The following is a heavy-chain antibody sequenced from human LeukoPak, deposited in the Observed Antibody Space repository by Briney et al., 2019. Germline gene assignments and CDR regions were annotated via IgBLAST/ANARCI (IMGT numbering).Heavy chain of an antibody. V-gene: IGHV4-59*08. J-gene: IGHJ5*02. CDR3: ARRHYGGNSDWFDP. D-gene: IGHD4-23*01. CDR2: VYYSGTY. CDR1: GGSITSNY. Sequence: SETLSLTCNVSGGSITSNYWSWIRQPPGKGLEWIGYVYYSGTYNYSPSLKSRVTISVDTSKNQFSLKLSSVTAADTAVYYCARRHYGGNSDWFDPWGQGTLVTVSS.